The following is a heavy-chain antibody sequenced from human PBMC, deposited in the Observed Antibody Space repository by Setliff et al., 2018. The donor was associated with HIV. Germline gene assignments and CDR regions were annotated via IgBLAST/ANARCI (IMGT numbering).Heavy chain of an antibody. CDR3: AREGFGNTGDLGMAVLDY. V-gene: IGHV1-18*01. D-gene: IGHD3-16*01. J-gene: IGHJ4*02. Sequence: ASVKVSCKASGYTFTTYGISWVRQAPGQGLEWKGWISGYNGNTDYAQKLQGRVTMTTDTSKSKAYMELRCLRSADTALYYCAREGFGNTGDLGMAVLDYWGQGTLVTVSS. CDR2: ISGYNGNT. CDR1: GYTFTTYG.